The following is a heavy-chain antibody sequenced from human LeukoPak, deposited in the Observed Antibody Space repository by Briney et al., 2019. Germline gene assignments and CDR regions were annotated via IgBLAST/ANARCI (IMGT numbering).Heavy chain of an antibody. J-gene: IGHJ4*02. D-gene: IGHD3-10*01. V-gene: IGHV4-4*02. CDR2: IYHSGST. Sequence: SETLSLTCAVSGGSISSSNWWSWVRQPPGKGLEWIGEIYHSGSTNYNPSLKSRVTISVDKSKNQFSLKLSSVTAADTAVYYCARGHDGPGSYYKTAAFDYWGQGTLVTVSS. CDR1: GGSISSSNW. CDR3: ARGHDGPGSYYKTAAFDY.